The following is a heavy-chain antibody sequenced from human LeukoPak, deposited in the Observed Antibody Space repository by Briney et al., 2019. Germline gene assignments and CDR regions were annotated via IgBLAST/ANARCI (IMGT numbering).Heavy chain of an antibody. CDR1: GGSFSGYY. CDR2: INHSGST. D-gene: IGHD1-26*01. CDR3: ARGAGSGSYYFDY. J-gene: IGHJ4*02. Sequence: PSETLSLTCAVSGGSFSGYYWSWIRQSPGKGLEWIGEINHSGSTNYNPSLKSRVTISVDTSKNHFSPKLSSVTAADTAVYYCARGAGSGSYYFDYWGQGTLVTVSS. V-gene: IGHV4-34*01.